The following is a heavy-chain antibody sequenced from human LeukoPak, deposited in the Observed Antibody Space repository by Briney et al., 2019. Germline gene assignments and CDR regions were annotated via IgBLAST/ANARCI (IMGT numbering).Heavy chain of an antibody. D-gene: IGHD5-18*01. CDR1: GFTVSSNY. CDR2: IWYDGSNK. Sequence: GGSLRLSCAASGFTVSSNYMSWVRQAPGKGLEWVAVIWYDGSNKYYADSVKGRFTISRDNSKNTLYLQMNSLRAEDTAVYYCARDRGYSYGDRSTFDYWGQGTLVTVSS. CDR3: ARDRGYSYGDRSTFDY. J-gene: IGHJ4*02. V-gene: IGHV3-33*08.